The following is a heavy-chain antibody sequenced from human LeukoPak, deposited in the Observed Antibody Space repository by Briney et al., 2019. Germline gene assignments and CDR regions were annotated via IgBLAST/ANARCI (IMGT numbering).Heavy chain of an antibody. CDR1: GGSISSYY. CDR2: IYYSGST. D-gene: IGHD3-3*01. CDR3: ARGGNYDFWSGPA. Sequence: SETLSLTCTVSGGSISSYYWSWIRQPPGKGLEWIGYIYYSGSTNYNPSLKSRVTISVDTSRNQFSLKVNSATAADTAVYYCARGGNYDFWSGPAWGQGTLVTVSS. V-gene: IGHV4-59*08. J-gene: IGHJ1*01.